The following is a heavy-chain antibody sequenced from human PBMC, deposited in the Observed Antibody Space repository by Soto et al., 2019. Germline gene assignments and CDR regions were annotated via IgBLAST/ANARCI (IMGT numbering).Heavy chain of an antibody. CDR2: IIPILGIA. D-gene: IGHD6-6*01. Sequence: SVKVSCKASGGTYSSYTISWVRQAPGQRLERMGRIIPILGIANYAQKFQGRVTFPADKSTSTAYMELSSLRSEDTAVYYCARGVVYSSSLWFDPWGQGTLVTVSS. J-gene: IGHJ5*02. CDR3: ARGVVYSSSLWFDP. CDR1: GGTYSSYT. V-gene: IGHV1-69*02.